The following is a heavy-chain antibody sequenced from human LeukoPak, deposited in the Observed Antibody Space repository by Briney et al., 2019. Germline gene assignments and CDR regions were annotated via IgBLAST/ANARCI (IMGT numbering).Heavy chain of an antibody. D-gene: IGHD6-6*01. CDR3: ARIRAPSYYFDY. V-gene: IGHV3-48*02. Sequence: QPGGFLRLPCAASGFTFSTSSMNWVRQAPGKGLEWVSYISISSTTIYYADSVRGRFTISRDDAKSSLYLQMNSLRDEDTAVYYCARIRAPSYYFDYWGQGTLVTVSS. CDR1: GFTFSTSS. J-gene: IGHJ4*02. CDR2: ISISSTTI.